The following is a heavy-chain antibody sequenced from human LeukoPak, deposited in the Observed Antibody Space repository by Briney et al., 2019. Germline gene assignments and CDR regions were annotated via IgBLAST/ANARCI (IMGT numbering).Heavy chain of an antibody. CDR2: IIPLFGTA. CDR1: GGIFSRYA. J-gene: IGHJ4*02. Sequence: ASVKVSCKASGGIFSRYAISWVRQAPGQGLERMGGIIPLFGTANYAQRFQGRVTITADESTRTAYMELSSLRSEDTAIYYCAREWDFDSSGFYYYYWGQGTLVTVSS. CDR3: AREWDFDSSGFYYYY. V-gene: IGHV1-69*13. D-gene: IGHD3-22*01.